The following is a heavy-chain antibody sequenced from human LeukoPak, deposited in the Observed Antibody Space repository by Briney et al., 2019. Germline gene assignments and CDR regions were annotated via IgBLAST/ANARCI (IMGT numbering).Heavy chain of an antibody. Sequence: GGPLRLSCAASGFTFSSYAMSWVRQAPGKGLEWVSAISGSGGSTYYADSVKGRFTISRDNSKNTLYLQMNSLRAEDTAVYYCAKDRPDGSGRYPLYYFDYWGQGTLVTVSS. CDR2: ISGSGGST. CDR1: GFTFSSYA. V-gene: IGHV3-23*01. CDR3: AKDRPDGSGRYPLYYFDY. J-gene: IGHJ4*02. D-gene: IGHD3-10*01.